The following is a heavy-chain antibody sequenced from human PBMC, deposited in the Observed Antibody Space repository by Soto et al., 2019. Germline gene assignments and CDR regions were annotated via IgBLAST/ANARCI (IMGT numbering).Heavy chain of an antibody. CDR3: ARGAGGGSCYSI. CDR2: INHSGST. D-gene: IGHD2-15*01. Sequence: QVQLQQWGAGLLKPSETLSLTCAVYGGSFSGYYWSWIRQTPGKGLEWIGEINHSGSTSYNVSLKRRVNISVDTSKNQFSLKLSSVTAADTAVYYCARGAGGGSCYSIWGQGTMVTVSS. J-gene: IGHJ3*02. CDR1: GGSFSGYY. V-gene: IGHV4-34*01.